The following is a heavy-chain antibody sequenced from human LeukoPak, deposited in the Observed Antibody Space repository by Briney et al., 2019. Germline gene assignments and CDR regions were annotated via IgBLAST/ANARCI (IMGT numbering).Heavy chain of an antibody. CDR3: AREGILTGYDHFDY. CDR2: ISSSGSTI. Sequence: PGGSLRLSCAASGFTFSDYYMSWVRQAPGKGGEWMSYISSSGSTIYYADSVKGRFTISRDNAKNSLSLQMNSLRAEDTAVYYCAREGILTGYDHFDYWGQGTLVTVSS. V-gene: IGHV3-11*01. CDR1: GFTFSDYY. D-gene: IGHD3-9*01. J-gene: IGHJ4*02.